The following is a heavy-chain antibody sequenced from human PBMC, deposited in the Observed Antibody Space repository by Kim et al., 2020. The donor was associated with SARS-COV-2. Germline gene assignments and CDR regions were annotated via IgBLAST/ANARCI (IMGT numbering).Heavy chain of an antibody. D-gene: IGHD3-10*01. J-gene: IGHJ5*02. V-gene: IGHV4-59*01. CDR3: AREHKYYYGSGSYFNWFDP. Sequence: SRVTISVDTSKNQFSLKLSSVTAADTAVYYCAREHKYYYGSGSYFNWFDPWGQGTLVTVSS.